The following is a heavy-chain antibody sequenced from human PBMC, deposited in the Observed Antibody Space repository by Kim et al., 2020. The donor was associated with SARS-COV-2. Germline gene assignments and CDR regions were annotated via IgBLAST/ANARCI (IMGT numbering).Heavy chain of an antibody. V-gene: IGHV3-21*01. D-gene: IGHD2-21*01. Sequence: GGSLRLSCAASGFSFETYAMAWVRQAPGKGLLWVSSISSSSNFISFADSVKGRFTISRDNSKKSLYLHLNTLRVEDTAVYYCARARSGDYLDNWGQGVLV. CDR2: ISSSSNFI. J-gene: IGHJ4*02. CDR1: GFSFETYA. CDR3: ARARSGDYLDN.